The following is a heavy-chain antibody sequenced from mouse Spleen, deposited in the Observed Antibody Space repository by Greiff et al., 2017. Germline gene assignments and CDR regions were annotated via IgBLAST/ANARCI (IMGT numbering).Heavy chain of an antibody. CDR3: TRYYYYGSSQFAY. V-gene: IGHV1-5*01. J-gene: IGHJ3*01. CDR2: IYPGNSDT. CDR1: GYTFTSYW. D-gene: IGHD1-1*01. Sequence: VQLQQSGTVLARPGASVKMSCKASGYTFTSYWMHWVKQRPGQGLEWIGAIYPGNSDTSYNQKFKGKAKLTAVTSTSTAYMELSSLTNEDSAVYYCTRYYYYGSSQFAYWGQGTLVTVSA.